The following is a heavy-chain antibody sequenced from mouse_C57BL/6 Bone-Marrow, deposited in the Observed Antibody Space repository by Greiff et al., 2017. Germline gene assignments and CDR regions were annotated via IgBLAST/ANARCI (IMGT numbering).Heavy chain of an antibody. CDR3: ARESHYYGSSYWYFDV. CDR2: IWSGGST. CDR1: GFSLTSYG. D-gene: IGHD1-1*01. Sequence: VQLQESGPGLVQPSQSLSITCTVSGFSLTSYGVHWVRQSPGKGLEWLGVIWSGGSTDYNAAFISRLSISKDNSKSQVFFKMNSLQADDTAIYYCARESHYYGSSYWYFDVWGTGTTVTVSS. V-gene: IGHV2-2*01. J-gene: IGHJ1*03.